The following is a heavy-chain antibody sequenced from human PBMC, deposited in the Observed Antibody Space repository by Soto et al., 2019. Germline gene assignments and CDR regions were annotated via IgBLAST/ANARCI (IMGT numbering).Heavy chain of an antibody. J-gene: IGHJ4*02. CDR1: GYPLTRYD. V-gene: IGHV1-46*01. D-gene: IGHD6-19*01. CDR2: INPSGGST. Sequence: SGKVSCKGSGYPLTRYDMDLVPQAPGQGREWMGIINPSGGSTSYEQKFQGRVTMTRDTSTSTVYMELSSLRSEDTAVYYCATPGYSSGWYYFDDWGQGTLVTVSS. CDR3: ATPGYSSGWYYFDD.